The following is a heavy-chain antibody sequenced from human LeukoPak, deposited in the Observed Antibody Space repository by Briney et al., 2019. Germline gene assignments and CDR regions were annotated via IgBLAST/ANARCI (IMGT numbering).Heavy chain of an antibody. V-gene: IGHV3-23*01. J-gene: IGHJ4*02. Sequence: GGSLRLSCAASGFRFSDYNMNWVRQAPGKGLEWVSAISGSGGSTYYADSVKGRFTISRDNSKNTLYLQMNSLRAEDTAVYYCARVRFFNLQLASDYWGQGTLVTVSS. D-gene: IGHD5-18*01. CDR1: GFRFSDYN. CDR3: ARVRFFNLQLASDY. CDR2: ISGSGGST.